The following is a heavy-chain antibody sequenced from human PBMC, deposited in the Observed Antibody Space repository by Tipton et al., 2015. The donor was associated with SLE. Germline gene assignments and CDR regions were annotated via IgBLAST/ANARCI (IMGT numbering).Heavy chain of an antibody. V-gene: IGHV3-9*01. CDR2: ISWNSGSI. CDR3: AKEGLTIFGVVIYYYGMDV. J-gene: IGHJ6*02. CDR1: GFTFDDYA. Sequence: SLRLSCAASGFTFDDYAMHWVRQAPGKGLEWVSGISWNSGSIGYADSVKGRFTISRDNAKNSLYLQMNSLRAEDTALYYCAKEGLTIFGVVIYYYGMDVWDQGTTVTVSS. D-gene: IGHD3-3*01.